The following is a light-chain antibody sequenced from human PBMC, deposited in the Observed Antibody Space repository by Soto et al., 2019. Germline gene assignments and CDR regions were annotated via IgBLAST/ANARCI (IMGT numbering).Light chain of an antibody. CDR2: AAS. CDR1: QGISNY. CDR3: QKYHSAPPT. V-gene: IGKV1-27*01. Sequence: DIPMTQSPSSQSASVGDRVTITCRASQGISNYLAWYQQKPGKVPKLLIYAASTLQSGVPSRFSGSGSGTDFTLTISSLQPADVATYYCQKYHSAPPTFGQGTKVEIK. J-gene: IGKJ1*01.